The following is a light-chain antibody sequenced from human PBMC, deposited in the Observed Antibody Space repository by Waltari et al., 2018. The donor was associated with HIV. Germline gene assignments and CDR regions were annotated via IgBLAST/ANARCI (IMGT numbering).Light chain of an antibody. CDR2: DVS. Sequence: QPRSVSGSPAQSVTISCTGTSSDVGGFNYVSWYQQHPGKAPKLIIYDVSKRPSGVPDRFSCSKSGNTASLTISGLQAEDEADYYCFSYSGSYTSVLFGGGTKLTVL. CDR3: FSYSGSYTSVL. J-gene: IGLJ2*01. V-gene: IGLV2-11*01. CDR1: SSDVGGFNY.